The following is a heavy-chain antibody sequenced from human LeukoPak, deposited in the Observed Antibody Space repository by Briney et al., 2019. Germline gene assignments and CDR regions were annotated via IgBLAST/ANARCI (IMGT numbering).Heavy chain of an antibody. CDR1: GFTFSTYA. V-gene: IGHV3-64*02. Sequence: GGSLRLSCAASGFTFSTYAMHWVRQAPGKGLEYISSISSDGGSTYYADSVKGRFTISRDNSKNTLYLQMGRLTAEDMAVYYCARSNNIVGATYFDYWGQGTLVTVSS. D-gene: IGHD1-26*01. CDR3: ARSNNIVGATYFDY. CDR2: ISSDGGST. J-gene: IGHJ4*02.